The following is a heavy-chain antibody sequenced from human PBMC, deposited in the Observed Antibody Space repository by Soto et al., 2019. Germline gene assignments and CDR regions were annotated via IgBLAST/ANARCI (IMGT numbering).Heavy chain of an antibody. D-gene: IGHD6-13*01. CDR1: RGSISSGSYY. J-gene: IGHJ5*02. CDR2: ISYTGTT. V-gene: IGHV4-39*01. Sequence: SETLSLTCSVSRGSISSGSYYWAWIRQTPGKGLEWIGSISYTGTTYYNPSLTSRVTISVDTSKNQFSLKLSSVTAADTAVYYCARRERAAGTDWWFDPWGQGTLVTVSS. CDR3: ARRERAAGTDWWFDP.